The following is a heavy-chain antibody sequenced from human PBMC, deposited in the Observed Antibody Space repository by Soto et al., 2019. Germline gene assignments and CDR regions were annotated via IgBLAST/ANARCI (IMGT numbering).Heavy chain of an antibody. D-gene: IGHD5-18*01. V-gene: IGHV3-7*01. CDR2: IKQDGTEK. CDR1: GFTFSRYW. Sequence: GGSLRLSCAASGFTFSRYWMDWVRQAPGKGLEWVANIKQDGTEKNYVDSVKGRFTISRDNAKNSLYLQMDSLRAEDTAVYFCARGDTPMITGMDSFDIWGQGTLVTVSS. CDR3: ARGDTPMITGMDSFDI. J-gene: IGHJ3*02.